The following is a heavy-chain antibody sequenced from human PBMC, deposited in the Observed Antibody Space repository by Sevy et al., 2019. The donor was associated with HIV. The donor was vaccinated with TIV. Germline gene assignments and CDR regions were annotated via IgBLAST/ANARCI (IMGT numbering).Heavy chain of an antibody. CDR1: GFVFSSYA. CDR2: IAYDGSNK. V-gene: IGHV3-30*04. Sequence: GGSLRLSCTASGFVFSSYAMHWVRQAPGKGLEWVAFIAYDGSNKNYADSVKGRFTLSRDNSKNTLYLQMNSLGAEDKVVDYCGGPRFLGWLCSAAFDIWGQGTMVTVSS. CDR3: GGPRFLGWLCSAAFDI. J-gene: IGHJ3*02. D-gene: IGHD3-3*01.